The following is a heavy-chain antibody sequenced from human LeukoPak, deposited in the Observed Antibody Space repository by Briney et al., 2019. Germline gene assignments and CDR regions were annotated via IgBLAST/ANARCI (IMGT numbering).Heavy chain of an antibody. CDR1: GASISTYY. V-gene: IGHV4-4*09. CDR3: ARLGSNSFKH. J-gene: IGHJ5*02. CDR2: IYTSGSP. Sequence: PSETLSLTCSVSGASISTYYWRWIRQPPGKGLEWFGYIYTSGSPNYDPSLKSRLTISADTSKNQFSLKVSSVTAADTAVYYCARLGSNSFKHWGQGTLATVSS. D-gene: IGHD1-1*01.